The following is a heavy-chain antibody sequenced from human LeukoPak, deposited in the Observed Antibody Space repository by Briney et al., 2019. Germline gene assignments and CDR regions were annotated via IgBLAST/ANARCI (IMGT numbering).Heavy chain of an antibody. D-gene: IGHD3-10*01. J-gene: IGHJ4*02. CDR1: GFTYSIYW. CDR2: IKQDESEK. Sequence: SGGSLRLSCAASGFTYSIYWRSWVRQATGKGLEGGANIKQDESEKYYVDSVKGRFTISRDNAKNSLYLQMNSLRSEDTAVYYCASDREYYYGSGSFDYWGQGTLVTVSS. CDR3: ASDREYYYGSGSFDY. V-gene: IGHV3-7*05.